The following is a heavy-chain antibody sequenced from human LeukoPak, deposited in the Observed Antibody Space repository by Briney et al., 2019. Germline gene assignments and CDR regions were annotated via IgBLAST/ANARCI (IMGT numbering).Heavy chain of an antibody. J-gene: IGHJ4*02. Sequence: PGGSLRLSCAASGFTFDDYAMHWVRQAPGKGLEWVSGISWNSGSIGYADSVKGRFTISRDNAKNSLYLQMNSLRAEDTALYYCAKDRDGCNSYYFDYWGQGTLVTVSS. CDR3: AKDRDGCNSYYFDY. CDR1: GFTFDDYA. D-gene: IGHD5-24*01. CDR2: ISWNSGSI. V-gene: IGHV3-9*01.